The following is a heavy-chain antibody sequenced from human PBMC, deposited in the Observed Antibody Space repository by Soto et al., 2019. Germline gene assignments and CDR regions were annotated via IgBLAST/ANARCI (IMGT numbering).Heavy chain of an antibody. CDR2: IYYSGIT. Sequence: PSETLTPTLTVSGASISSAGYYWSWMCQHPGKGLEWIGYIYYSGITYYNPSLQSRVTISVDTSTKQFSLKLSYVTAADTAVYYCARGSWRIIAMVFNAFDTWGQGTMVTVSS. CDR3: ARGSWRIIAMVFNAFDT. J-gene: IGHJ4*03. D-gene: IGHD5-18*01. V-gene: IGHV4-31*02. CDR1: GASISSAGYY.